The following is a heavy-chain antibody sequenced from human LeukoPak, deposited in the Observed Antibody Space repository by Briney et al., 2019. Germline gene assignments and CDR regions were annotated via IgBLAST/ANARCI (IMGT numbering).Heavy chain of an antibody. CDR1: GGAFSSYA. Sequence: SVKVSCKATGGAFSSYAISWVRQAPGQGLEWMGGIIPIFGTANYAQKFQGRVTITADKSTSTAYMELSSLRSEDTAVYYCASTYSGYDGPRYWGQGTLVTVSS. CDR3: ASTYSGYDGPRY. V-gene: IGHV1-69*06. CDR2: IIPIFGTA. J-gene: IGHJ4*02. D-gene: IGHD5-12*01.